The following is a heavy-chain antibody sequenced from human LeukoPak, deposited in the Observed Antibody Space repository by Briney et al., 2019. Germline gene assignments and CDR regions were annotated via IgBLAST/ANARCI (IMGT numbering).Heavy chain of an antibody. D-gene: IGHD4-11*01. J-gene: IGHJ4*02. Sequence: PSETLSLTCTVSGGSISSSSYYWGWIRQPPGKGLEWIGSIYYSGSTYYNPSLKSRVTISVDTSKNQFSLKLSSVTAADTAVYYCATLPRYDYSNYYFDYWGQGTLVTVSS. V-gene: IGHV4-39*01. CDR2: IYYSGST. CDR1: GGSISSSSYY. CDR3: ATLPRYDYSNYYFDY.